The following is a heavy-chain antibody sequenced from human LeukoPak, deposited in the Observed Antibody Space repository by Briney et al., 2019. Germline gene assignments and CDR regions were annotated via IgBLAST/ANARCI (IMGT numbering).Heavy chain of an antibody. Sequence: SVKVSCKASGGTFSSYAISWVRQAPGQGLEWMGGIIPIFGTANYAQKFQGRVTITADESTSTAYMELSSLRSEDTAVYYRARVRYQVVVVAYDAFDIWGQGTMVTVSS. V-gene: IGHV1-69*13. CDR2: IIPIFGTA. CDR3: ARVRYQVVVVAYDAFDI. J-gene: IGHJ3*02. D-gene: IGHD2-21*01. CDR1: GGTFSSYA.